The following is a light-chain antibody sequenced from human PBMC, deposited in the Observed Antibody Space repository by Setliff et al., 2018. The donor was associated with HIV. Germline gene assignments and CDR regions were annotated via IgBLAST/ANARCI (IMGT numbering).Light chain of an antibody. CDR3: VLYMGNGISV. Sequence: TVVTQEPSFSVSPGGTVTLTCGLSSGSVFSGHYPSWYQQTPGQTPRMLIYSTNTRSSGVPDRFSGSILGNRAALTITGAQADDECDYYCVLYMGNGISVFGGGTKVTVL. CDR2: STN. J-gene: IGLJ3*02. V-gene: IGLV8-61*01. CDR1: SGSVFSGHY.